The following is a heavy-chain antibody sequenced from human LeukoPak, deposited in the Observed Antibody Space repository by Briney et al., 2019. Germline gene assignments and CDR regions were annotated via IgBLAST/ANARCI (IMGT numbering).Heavy chain of an antibody. CDR3: ARTTYDSSGYYYSSGY. J-gene: IGHJ4*02. CDR2: INTNTGNP. V-gene: IGHV7-4-1*02. D-gene: IGHD3-22*01. CDR1: GYTFTGYY. Sequence: ASVKVSCKASGYTFTGYYIHWVRQAPGQGLEWMGWINTNTGNPTYAQGFTGRFVFSLDTSVSTAYLQISSLKAEDTAVYYCARTTYDSSGYYYSSGYWGQGTLVTVSS.